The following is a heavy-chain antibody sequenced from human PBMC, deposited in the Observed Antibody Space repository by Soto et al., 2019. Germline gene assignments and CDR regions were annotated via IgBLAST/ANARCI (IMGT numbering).Heavy chain of an antibody. CDR2: IFWDDDK. Sequence: SGPTLVNPTQTLTLTCTFSGFSLSTSGVGVGWIRQPPGKALELLGIIFWDDDKRYSPSLKRRLTITKDTSKNQLVLTMTNMDPVDAATYYCAHLPWKQLWPRAPVVYWGQGTPVTVSS. J-gene: IGHJ4*02. V-gene: IGHV2-5*02. CDR1: GFSLSTSGVG. D-gene: IGHD5-18*01. CDR3: AHLPWKQLWPRAPVVY.